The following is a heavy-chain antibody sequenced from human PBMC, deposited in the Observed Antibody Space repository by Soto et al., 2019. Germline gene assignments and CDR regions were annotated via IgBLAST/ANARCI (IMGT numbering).Heavy chain of an antibody. CDR2: IYPCDSDT. Sequence: GASLKISCDGSGYSFTSYCIGLVLQMPGKGLEWMGIIYPCDSDTRYSPSFQGQVTISADKSISTAYLQWSSLKASDTAMYYCARLRHSDDSFDPWGQGTRVTVSS. J-gene: IGHJ5*02. V-gene: IGHV5-51*01. CDR3: ARLRHSDDSFDP. D-gene: IGHD3-3*01. CDR1: GYSFTSYC.